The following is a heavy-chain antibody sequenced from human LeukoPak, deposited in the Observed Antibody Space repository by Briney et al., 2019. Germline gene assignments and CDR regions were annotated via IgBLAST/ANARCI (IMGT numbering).Heavy chain of an antibody. J-gene: IGHJ4*02. CDR2: IYHSGST. CDR3: GAGDSYYFDY. Sequence: GSLRLSCAASGFTFSSYSMNWVRQPPGKGLEWIGEIYHSGSTNYNPSLKSRVTISLDKSKNQFSLKLSSVTAADTAVYYCGAGDSYYFDYWGQGTLVTVSS. CDR1: GFTFSSYSM. V-gene: IGHV4-4*02. D-gene: IGHD4-17*01.